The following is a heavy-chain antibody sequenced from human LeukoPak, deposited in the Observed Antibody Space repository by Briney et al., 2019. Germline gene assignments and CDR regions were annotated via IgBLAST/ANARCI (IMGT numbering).Heavy chain of an antibody. V-gene: IGHV3-74*01. CDR2: INSDGSAT. D-gene: IGHD3-22*01. J-gene: IGHJ4*02. CDR3: GSLTVVARDH. Sequence: QPGVSLRLYCAASGFSFRTHWMHWVRQARGKGLVYVAQINSDGSATAYADSVKGRFTISRDNAKNTLYLEMSSLRAEDTAVYYCGSLTVVARDHWGQGTLVTVSS. CDR1: GFSFRTHW.